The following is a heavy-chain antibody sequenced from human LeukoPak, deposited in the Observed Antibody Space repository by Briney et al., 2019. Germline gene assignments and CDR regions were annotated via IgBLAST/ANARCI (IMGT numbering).Heavy chain of an antibody. J-gene: IGHJ3*02. V-gene: IGHV1-2*02. D-gene: IGHD6-19*01. CDR2: INPNSGGT. CDR3: ARDSRGYSSGWYASYDAFDI. Sequence: ASVKVSCKASGYTFTGYYMHWVRQAPGQGLEWMGWINPNSGGTNYAQKFQGRVTMTRDTSISTAYMELSRLRSDDTAVYYCARDSRGYSSGWYASYDAFDIWGQGTMVTVSS. CDR1: GYTFTGYY.